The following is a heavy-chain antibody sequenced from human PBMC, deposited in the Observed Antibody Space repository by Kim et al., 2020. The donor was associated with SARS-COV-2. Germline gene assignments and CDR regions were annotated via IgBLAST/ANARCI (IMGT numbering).Heavy chain of an antibody. CDR3: ARLPFGSSSWYSTFDY. V-gene: IGHV4-34*01. D-gene: IGHD6-13*01. CDR2: INHSGST. J-gene: IGHJ4*02. Sequence: SETLSLTCAVYGGSFSGYYWSWIRQPPGKGLEWIGEINHSGSTNYNPSLKSRVTTSVDTSKNQFSLKLSSVTAADTAVYYCARLPFGSSSWYSTFDYWGQGTLVTVSS. CDR1: GGSFSGYY.